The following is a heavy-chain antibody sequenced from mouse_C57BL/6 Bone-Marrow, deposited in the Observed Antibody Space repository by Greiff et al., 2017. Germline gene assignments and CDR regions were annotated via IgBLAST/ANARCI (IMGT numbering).Heavy chain of an antibody. Sequence: VQLQQSGPELVKPGDSVKISCKASGYSFTGYFMNWVMQSHGKSLEWIGRINPYNGDTFYTQKFKGKATLTVDKSSSTAHMELRSLTSEDSAVYYCAMRTYDGYFDYWGQGTTLTVSS. D-gene: IGHD2-3*01. CDR1: GYSFTGYF. J-gene: IGHJ2*01. CDR2: INPYNGDT. CDR3: AMRTYDGYFDY. V-gene: IGHV1-20*01.